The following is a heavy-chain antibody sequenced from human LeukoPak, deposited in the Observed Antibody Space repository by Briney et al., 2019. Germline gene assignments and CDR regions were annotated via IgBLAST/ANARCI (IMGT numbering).Heavy chain of an antibody. Sequence: SQTLSLTCNVSGISISDGRYYWAWICQRPGRGLEWIGYKYYSGSAKYNPSLKSRLTISIDTPENQFSLHLSSVTAADTAMYYCATPYCSSLSCLDVFNIWGQGRMVTVSS. V-gene: IGHV4-31*03. CDR3: ATPYCSSLSCLDVFNI. CDR1: GISISDGRYY. D-gene: IGHD2-2*01. CDR2: KYYSGSA. J-gene: IGHJ3*02.